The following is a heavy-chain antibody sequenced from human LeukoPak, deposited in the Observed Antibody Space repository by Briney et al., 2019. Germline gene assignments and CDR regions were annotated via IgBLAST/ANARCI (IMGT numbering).Heavy chain of an antibody. V-gene: IGHV1-69*06. CDR2: IIPIFGTA. J-gene: IGHJ5*02. Sequence: SVKVSRKASGGTFSSYAISWVRQAPGQGLEWMGGIIPIFGTANYAQKFQGRVTITADKSTSTAYMELSSLRSEDTAVYYCARGSNTAMVTDWFDPWGQGTLVTVSS. CDR3: ARGSNTAMVTDWFDP. CDR1: GGTFSSYA. D-gene: IGHD5-18*01.